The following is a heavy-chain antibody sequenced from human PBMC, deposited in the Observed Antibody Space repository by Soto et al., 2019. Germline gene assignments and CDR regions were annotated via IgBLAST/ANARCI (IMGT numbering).Heavy chain of an antibody. J-gene: IGHJ4*02. CDR3: AKHHHEDFGYDLDYMNY. V-gene: IGHV3-9*01. CDR1: GFNFDDYA. D-gene: IGHD5-12*01. CDR2: ISWEGGSV. Sequence: EVQLVESGGGLVQPGRSLRLSCAASGFNFDDYAMHWVRQAPGKNMEWVSGISWEGGSVGYADSVKGRFTVSRDNAKNSIYLEMNNLRNEDTALYYCAKHHHEDFGYDLDYMNYWGQGTLVTVSS.